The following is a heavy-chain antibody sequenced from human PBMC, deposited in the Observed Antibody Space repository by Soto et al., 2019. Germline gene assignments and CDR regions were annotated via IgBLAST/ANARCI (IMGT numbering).Heavy chain of an antibody. D-gene: IGHD2-8*01. CDR1: GYTFTSYY. CDR3: ARRGIDCTNGVCYLQYYFDY. J-gene: IGHJ4*02. CDR2: INPSGGST. Sequence: GASVKVSCKASGYTFTSYYMHWVRQAPGQGLEWMGIINPSGGSTSYAQKFQGRVTMTRDTSTSTVYMELSSLRSEDTAVYCCARRGIDCTNGVCYLQYYFDYWGQGTLVTVSS. V-gene: IGHV1-46*01.